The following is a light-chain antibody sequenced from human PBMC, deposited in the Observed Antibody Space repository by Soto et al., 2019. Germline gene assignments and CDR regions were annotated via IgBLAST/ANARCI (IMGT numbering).Light chain of an antibody. J-gene: IGLJ1*01. CDR1: SSNIGSNT. Sequence: QSVLTQPPSASGTPGQRVTISCSGSSSNIGSNTVNWYQQLPGTAPKLLIYSNNQRLSGVPDRFSGSKSGTSASLAISGLQSEDEADYYCAAWDDSLNGPYVFGTGTKVTVL. CDR3: AAWDDSLNGPYV. V-gene: IGLV1-44*01. CDR2: SNN.